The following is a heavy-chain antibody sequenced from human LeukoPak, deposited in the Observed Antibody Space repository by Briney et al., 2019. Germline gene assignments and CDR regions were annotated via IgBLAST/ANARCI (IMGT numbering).Heavy chain of an antibody. CDR2: INQDGSEK. Sequence: GGSLRLSCAASGFTFSSSWMSWVRQALGKGLEWVANINQDGSEKYYVDSVKGRFTISRDNAKNSLYLQMNSLRAEDTAVYYCARDGSIWRRARFGESLVSSDYWGQGTLVTVSS. CDR3: ARDGSIWRRARFGESLVSSDY. J-gene: IGHJ4*02. D-gene: IGHD3-10*01. V-gene: IGHV3-7*01. CDR1: GFTFSSSW.